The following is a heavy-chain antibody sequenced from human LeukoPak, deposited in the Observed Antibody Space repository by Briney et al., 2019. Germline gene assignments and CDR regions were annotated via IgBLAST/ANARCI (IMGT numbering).Heavy chain of an antibody. J-gene: IGHJ4*02. CDR3: AKDYSPLTTTLIFDY. V-gene: IGHV3-66*02. D-gene: IGHD4-11*01. CDR2: IYSGGST. Sequence: GGSLRLSCAASGFTVSSNYMSWVRQAPGKGLEWVSVIYSGGSTYYADSVKGRFTISRDNSKNTLYLQMNSLRAEDTAVYYCAKDYSPLTTTLIFDYWGQGTLVTVSS. CDR1: GFTVSSNY.